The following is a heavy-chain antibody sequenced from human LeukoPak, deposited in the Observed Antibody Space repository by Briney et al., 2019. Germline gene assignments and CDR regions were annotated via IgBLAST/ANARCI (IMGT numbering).Heavy chain of an antibody. CDR2: IYSTGST. J-gene: IGHJ4*02. CDR3: ARQIASAGTAGFDF. V-gene: IGHV4-4*07. D-gene: IGHD6-13*01. CDR1: GGSISSYY. Sequence: PSETLSLTCTVSGGSISSYYWSWIRQPAGKGLEWIGRIYSTGSTNYNPSLKSRVTMSVDTSKDQFSLRLRSVTAADTAVYYCARQIASAGTAGFDFWGQGALVTVSS.